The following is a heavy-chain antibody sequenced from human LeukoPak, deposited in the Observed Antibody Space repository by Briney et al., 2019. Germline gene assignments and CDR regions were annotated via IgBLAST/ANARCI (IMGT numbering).Heavy chain of an antibody. CDR3: ATGGYSYAYFDY. Sequence: GASVEVSCKASGGTFSSYAISWVRQAPGQGLEWMGGIIPIFGTANYAQKFQGRVTITADESTSTAYMELSSLRSEDTAVYYCATGGYSYAYFDYWGQGTLVTVSS. D-gene: IGHD5-18*01. V-gene: IGHV1-69*01. CDR2: IIPIFGTA. J-gene: IGHJ4*02. CDR1: GGTFSSYA.